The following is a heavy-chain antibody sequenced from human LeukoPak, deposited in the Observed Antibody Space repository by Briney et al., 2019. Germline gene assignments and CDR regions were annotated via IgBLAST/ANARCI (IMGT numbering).Heavy chain of an antibody. V-gene: IGHV1-46*01. CDR3: ARDISKSYPLDY. J-gene: IGHJ4*02. Sequence: ASVKVSCKASGYTFXSXYMHWVRQAPGQGLEXMGIINPXGXXXXXXXXXXXXVTITRDTSASTAYMELSSLRSEDTAVYYCARDISKSYPLDYWGQGTLVTVSS. CDR2: INPXGXXX. D-gene: IGHD1-26*01. CDR1: GYTFXSXY.